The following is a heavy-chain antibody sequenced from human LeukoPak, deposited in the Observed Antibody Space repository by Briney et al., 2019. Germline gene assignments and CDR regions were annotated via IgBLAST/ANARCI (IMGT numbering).Heavy chain of an antibody. Sequence: SETLSLTCTVSGGSIRSSYYYWGWIRQPPGKGLEWIGSIYDSGSTYYNPSLKSRVTISVDTSKNQFSLKLNSVTAADTAVYYCARETGWLIPYYFDYWGQGTLVTVSS. CDR3: ARETGWLIPYYFDY. CDR2: IYDSGST. CDR1: GGSIRSSYYY. V-gene: IGHV4-39*02. J-gene: IGHJ4*02. D-gene: IGHD5-24*01.